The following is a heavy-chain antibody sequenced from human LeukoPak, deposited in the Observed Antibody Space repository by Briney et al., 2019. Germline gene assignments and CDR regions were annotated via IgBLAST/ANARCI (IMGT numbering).Heavy chain of an antibody. V-gene: IGHV3-23*01. CDR2: ISGSGGST. CDR1: GFTFSSYA. D-gene: IGHD5-18*01. Sequence: GGSLRLSCAASGFTFSSYAMSWVRQAPGKGLEWVSAISGSGGSTYYADSMKGRFTISRDNSKNTLYLQMNSLRAEDTAVYYCARDAWLHDAFDIWGQGTMVTVSS. J-gene: IGHJ3*02. CDR3: ARDAWLHDAFDI.